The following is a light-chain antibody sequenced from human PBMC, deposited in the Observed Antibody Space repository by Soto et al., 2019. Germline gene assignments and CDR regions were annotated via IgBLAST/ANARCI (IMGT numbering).Light chain of an antibody. CDR2: ASS. V-gene: IGKV1-39*01. CDR1: QSISNS. CDR3: QQSYSTPTIT. J-gene: IGKJ5*01. Sequence: DIQMTQSPSSLSASIGDRVTITCRASQSISNSLNWYQQRPGKAPKFLIYASSSLQSGVPSRFRGSGSGTDFTLTISSLQPEDFATYYCQQSYSTPTITFGQGTRLEIK.